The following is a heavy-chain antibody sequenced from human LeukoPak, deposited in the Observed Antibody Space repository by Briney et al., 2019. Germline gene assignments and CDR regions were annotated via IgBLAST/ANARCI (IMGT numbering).Heavy chain of an antibody. V-gene: IGHV3-48*01. D-gene: IGHD3-22*01. CDR2: ISSSSSAI. J-gene: IGHJ6*02. CDR1: GFTFSSYG. CDR3: ARGRYDSSGYYSYYGMDV. Sequence: GGSLRLSCAASGFTFSSYGINWVRQTPGKGLEWVSYISSSSSAINYADSVRGRFTISRDNAKNSLYLQMNSLRAEDTAVYYCARGRYDSSGYYSYYGMDVWGQGTTVTVSS.